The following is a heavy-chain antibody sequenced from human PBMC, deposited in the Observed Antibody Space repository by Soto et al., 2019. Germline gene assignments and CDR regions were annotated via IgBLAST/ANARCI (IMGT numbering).Heavy chain of an antibody. D-gene: IGHD5-18*01. V-gene: IGHV3-30*18. CDR3: VKDGGGVRYNYNTRGDS. CDR1: GIDLENYG. CDR2: ISSDGTTK. Sequence: QVQLVESGGGVVHPGRSLRLSCVASGIDLENYGIHWVRQVPGAGLAWVAVISSDGTTKSYIDSVRGRFTISRDNSRSTVFLHRNSLRREETAMYYCVKDGGGVRYNYNTRGDSWGQGTQVTVSS. J-gene: IGHJ4*02.